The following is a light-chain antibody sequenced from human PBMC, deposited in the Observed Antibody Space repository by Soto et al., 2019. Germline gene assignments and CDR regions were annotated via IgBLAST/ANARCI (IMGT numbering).Light chain of an antibody. CDR3: QQSYSTPRWT. J-gene: IGKJ1*01. V-gene: IGKV1-39*01. CDR2: AAS. Sequence: DIQMTQSPSSLSASVGDRVTITCRASQSISTYLNWYQQKPGQAPKLLIYAASSLPTGVPSRFSGSGSGTDFTLTITSLQPEDFATYSCQQSYSTPRWTFGQGTKVEIK. CDR1: QSISTY.